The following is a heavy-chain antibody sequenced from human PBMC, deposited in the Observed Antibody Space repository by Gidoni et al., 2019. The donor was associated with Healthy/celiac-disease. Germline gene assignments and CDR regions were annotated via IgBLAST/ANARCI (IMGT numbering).Heavy chain of an antibody. D-gene: IGHD6-25*01. V-gene: IGHV3-49*05. CDR3: TPQGQRGSEYFQH. CDR2: IRSKAYGGTT. Sequence: EVQLVESGGGLVKPGRSLRLSCTASGFTFGDYAMSWFRQAPGKGLEWVGFIRSKAYGGTTEYAASVKGRFTISRDDSKSIAYLQMNSLKTEDTAVYYCTPQGQRGSEYFQHWGQGTLVTVSS. CDR1: GFTFGDYA. J-gene: IGHJ1*01.